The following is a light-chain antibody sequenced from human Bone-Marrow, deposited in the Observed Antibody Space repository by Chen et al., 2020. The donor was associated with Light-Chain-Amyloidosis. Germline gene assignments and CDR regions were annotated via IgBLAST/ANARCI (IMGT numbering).Light chain of an antibody. CDR2: EDT. CDR3: CSYAGTPWL. Sequence: QSALTHPASVSGSPGQSITIPCTGTVTDVGSYNLVSWYQQYPGKAPKLLIYEDTKRPSGVSHRFSASKSGITASLTISGIQAEDEAVYYCCSYAGTPWLFGGGTYLTVL. V-gene: IGLV2-23*01. CDR1: VTDVGSYNL. J-gene: IGLJ3*02.